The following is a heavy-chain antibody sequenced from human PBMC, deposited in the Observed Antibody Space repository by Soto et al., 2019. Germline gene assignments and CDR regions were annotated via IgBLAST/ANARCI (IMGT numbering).Heavy chain of an antibody. CDR3: AKAVTVTGNYYYGMDV. Sequence: QVQLVESGGGVVQPGRSLGLSCAASGFPFSDYGMHWVRQAPGKGLEWVAVISYDGRNKYYVDSMKGRFIITRDNSKNTLYLQMNSLRAEDTAVYYCAKAVTVTGNYYYGMDVWGQGTTVTVSS. D-gene: IGHD4-17*01. CDR1: GFPFSDYG. V-gene: IGHV3-30*18. J-gene: IGHJ6*02. CDR2: ISYDGRNK.